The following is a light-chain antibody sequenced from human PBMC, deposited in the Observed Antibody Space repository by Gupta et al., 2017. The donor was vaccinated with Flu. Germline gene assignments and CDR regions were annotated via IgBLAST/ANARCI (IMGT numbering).Light chain of an antibody. J-gene: IGKJ2*01. CDR2: EAS. V-gene: IGKV1-5*03. Sequence: PSTLAASVGDRVTITCRASKSISKWLAWFHQKPGKAPKLLISEASSLEGGVPPRFTGSGSGTEFTLTISSLQPDDFGTYFCQHYDGYPYTFGRGTKLEIK. CDR1: KSISKW. CDR3: QHYDGYPYT.